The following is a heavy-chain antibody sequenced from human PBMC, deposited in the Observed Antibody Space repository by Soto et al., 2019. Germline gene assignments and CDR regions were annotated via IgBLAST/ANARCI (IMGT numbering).Heavy chain of an antibody. J-gene: IGHJ6*02. CDR1: GFTFSSYS. CDR2: ISSSGSTI. D-gene: IGHD3-22*01. Sequence: GGSLRLSCAASGFTFSSYSMNWVRQAPGKGLEWVSYISSSGSTIYYADSVKGRFTISRDNAKNSLYLQMNSLRDEDTAVYYCARDGTDGYYYDSSGMDVWGQGTTVTVS. V-gene: IGHV3-48*02. CDR3: ARDGTDGYYYDSSGMDV.